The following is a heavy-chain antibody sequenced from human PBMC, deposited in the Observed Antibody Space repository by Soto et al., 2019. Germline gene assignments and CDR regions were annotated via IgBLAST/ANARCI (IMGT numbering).Heavy chain of an antibody. D-gene: IGHD6-13*01. J-gene: IGHJ3*02. CDR2: IWYDGGNT. V-gene: IGHV3-33*01. CDR1: GFTFSAYG. Sequence: QVQLVESGGGVVQSGRSLRLSCVASGFTFSAYGMHWVRQAPGKGLEWVALIWYDGGNTYYGDSVKGRFIISRDDSKNTLYLQMSSLRADDTAVYYCVRDRSSWSVVDAFDIWGQGTMVTVFS. CDR3: VRDRSSWSVVDAFDI.